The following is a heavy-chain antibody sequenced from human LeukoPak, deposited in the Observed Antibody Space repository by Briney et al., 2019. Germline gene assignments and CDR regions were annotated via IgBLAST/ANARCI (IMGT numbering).Heavy chain of an antibody. V-gene: IGHV4-59*12. CDR1: GGSISSYY. D-gene: IGHD7-27*01. CDR2: IYYSGST. CDR3: ARELGYYGMDV. J-gene: IGHJ6*02. Sequence: PSETLSLTCTVSGGSISSYYWSWIRQPPGKGLEWIGYIYYSGSTNYNPSLKSRVTISVDTSKNQFSLKLSSVTAADTAAYYCARELGYYGMDVWGQGTTVTVSS.